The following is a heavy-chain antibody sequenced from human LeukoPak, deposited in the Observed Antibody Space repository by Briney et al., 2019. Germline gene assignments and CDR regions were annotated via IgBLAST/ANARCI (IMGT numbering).Heavy chain of an antibody. CDR2: IYYSGTT. V-gene: IGHV4-39*01. J-gene: IGHJ4*02. D-gene: IGHD4-23*01. CDR3: ASRLRWPSYFDY. CDR1: GGSISSTSYY. Sequence: SETLSRTCTVSGGSISSTSYYWGWIRQPPGKGLEWIGSIYYSGTTYDNPSLKSRVTISVDTSKNQFSLKLSSVTAADTAVYYCASRLRWPSYFDYWGQGTPVTVSS.